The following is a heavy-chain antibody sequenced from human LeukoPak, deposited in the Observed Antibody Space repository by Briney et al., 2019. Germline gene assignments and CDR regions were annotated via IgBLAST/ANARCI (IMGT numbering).Heavy chain of an antibody. CDR2: MSHSGST. CDR1: GGSISRTSYY. CDR3: ARVDYYYDMDV. Sequence: SETLSLTCSVSGGSISRTSYYWGWIRQPPGKGLEWIGEMSHSGSTNYNPSLESRVTMSVDKSKNQFSLKLSSVTAADTAVYYCARVDYYYDMDVWGQGTTVTVSS. J-gene: IGHJ6*02. V-gene: IGHV4-39*07.